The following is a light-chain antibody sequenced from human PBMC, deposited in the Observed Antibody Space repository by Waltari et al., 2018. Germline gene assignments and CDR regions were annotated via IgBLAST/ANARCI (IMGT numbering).Light chain of an antibody. Sequence: DVVLTQSPLSLAVTLGQPASISCRSSQGLVYTDGNTYFNWFQQRPGQSPRRLLYRVSNRDPGVPDRFSGSGSETEFTLTISSLQPEDFATYFCQHLNSYPPTFGPGTIVDIK. CDR1: QGLVYTDGNTY. V-gene: IGKV2-30*01. CDR2: RVS. J-gene: IGKJ3*01. CDR3: QHLNSYPPT.